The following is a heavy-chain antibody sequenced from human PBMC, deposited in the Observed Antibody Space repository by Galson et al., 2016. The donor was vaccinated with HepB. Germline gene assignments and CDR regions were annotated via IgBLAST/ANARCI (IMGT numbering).Heavy chain of an antibody. Sequence: SLRLSCAASGFTFSDYAMNWVRQAPGKGLGWVSVISGSGGSTYYADSVKGRFTISRDNSKNTLYLQMNSLRAEDTALYFCARGRTTSCNSAFDIWGQGTMVTVSS. CDR1: GFTFSDYA. V-gene: IGHV3-23*01. D-gene: IGHD2-2*02. J-gene: IGHJ3*02. CDR3: ARGRTTSCNSAFDI. CDR2: ISGSGGST.